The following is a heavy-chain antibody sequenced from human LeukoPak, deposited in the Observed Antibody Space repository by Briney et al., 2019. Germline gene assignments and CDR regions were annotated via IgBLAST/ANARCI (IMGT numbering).Heavy chain of an antibody. D-gene: IGHD3-3*01. CDR3: ARGEGVRFLEWLNWFDP. CDR2: IIPILGIA. Sequence: VASVKVSCKASGGIFSSYAISWVRQAPGQGLEWMGRIIPILGIANYAQKFQGRVTITADKSTSTAYMELSSLRSEDTAVYYCARGEGVRFLEWLNWFDPWGQGTLVTVSS. CDR1: GGIFSSYA. J-gene: IGHJ5*02. V-gene: IGHV1-69*04.